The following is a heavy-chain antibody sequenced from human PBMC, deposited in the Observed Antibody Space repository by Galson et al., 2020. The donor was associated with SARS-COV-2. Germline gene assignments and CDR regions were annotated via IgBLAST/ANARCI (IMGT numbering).Heavy chain of an antibody. CDR3: AKDVGGSVVLITAAGNSDENWLDP. J-gene: IGHJ5*02. V-gene: IGHV3-23*01. Sequence: GGSLRLSCTASGFTFSTFVMSWVRRAPGRGLEWVSTISATGGNTYYAGSVKGRFTISRDNSRSTLYVQMHSLSAEDTATDYCAKDVGGSVVLITAAGNSDENWLDPWGQGTLVTVSS. CDR2: ISATGGNT. CDR1: GFTFSTFV. D-gene: IGHD6-13*01.